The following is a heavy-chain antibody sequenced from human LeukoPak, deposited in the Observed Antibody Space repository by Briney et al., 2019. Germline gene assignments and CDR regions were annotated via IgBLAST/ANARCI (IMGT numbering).Heavy chain of an antibody. V-gene: IGHV3-23*01. CDR2: VTGSGAHT. CDR1: GFTFSNYA. D-gene: IGHD3-3*01. Sequence: SGGSLRLSCVGSGFTFSNYAMSWVRQTPGKGLEWVSAVTGSGAHTYYADSVKGQFTISRDNSKNTLYLQMNSLRAEDTAVYYCAKEEWLLAVYFDYWGQGTLVTVSS. J-gene: IGHJ4*02. CDR3: AKEEWLLAVYFDY.